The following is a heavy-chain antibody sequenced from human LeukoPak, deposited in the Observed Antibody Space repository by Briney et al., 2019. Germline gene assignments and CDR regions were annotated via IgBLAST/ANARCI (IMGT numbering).Heavy chain of an antibody. V-gene: IGHV1-24*01. CDR3: ATVISPVPLRYYYDSSGEGVGGFDI. J-gene: IGHJ3*02. D-gene: IGHD3-22*01. Sequence: ASVRVSCKASGYTLTELSMHWVRQAPGKGLEWMGGFDPEDGETIYAQKFQGRVTMTEDTSTDTAYMELSSLRSEDTAVYYCATVISPVPLRYYYDSSGEGVGGFDIWGQGTMVTVSS. CDR2: FDPEDGET. CDR1: GYTLTELS.